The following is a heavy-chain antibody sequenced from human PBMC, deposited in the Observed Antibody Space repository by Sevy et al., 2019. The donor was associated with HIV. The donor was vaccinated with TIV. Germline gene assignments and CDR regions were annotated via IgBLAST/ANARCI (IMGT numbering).Heavy chain of an antibody. CDR1: GFTFSSYA. CDR2: ISGSGGST. J-gene: IGHJ3*02. D-gene: IGHD6-19*01. Sequence: WGSLRLSCAASGFTFSSYAMSWVRQAPGKGLEWVSAISGSGGSTYYADSVKGRFTISRDNSKNTLYLQMNSLGAEDTAEYYCARFHKLKGYSSGWYEAFDIWGQGTMVTVSS. CDR3: ARFHKLKGYSSGWYEAFDI. V-gene: IGHV3-23*01.